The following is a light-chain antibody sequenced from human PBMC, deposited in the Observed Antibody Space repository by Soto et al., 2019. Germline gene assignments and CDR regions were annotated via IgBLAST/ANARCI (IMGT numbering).Light chain of an antibody. CDR3: QTWGTGSPWV. CDR1: SGHSSYA. Sequence: QLVLTQSPSASASLGASVKLTCTLSSGHSSYAIAWHQQQPEKGPRYLMKLNSDGSHSKGDGIPDRFSGSSSWAERYLTIASLKSEDEADYYCQTWGTGSPWVFGGGTKVTVL. CDR2: LNSDGSH. V-gene: IGLV4-69*01. J-gene: IGLJ3*02.